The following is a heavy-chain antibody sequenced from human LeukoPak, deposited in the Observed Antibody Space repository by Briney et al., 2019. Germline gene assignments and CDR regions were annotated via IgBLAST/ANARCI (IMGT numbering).Heavy chain of an antibody. V-gene: IGHV3-7*01. J-gene: IGHJ4*02. D-gene: IGHD2-21*02. CDR3: ATDRDNSDWQKRFDS. CDR2: INQDASEI. CDR1: GFTFSTYW. Sequence: GGSLRLSCAASGFTFSTYWMNWYRQAPGKGLEWVGNINQDASEINYVDSVRGRFTISRDNAKNSLHLQLNSLRAEGTAVYYCATDRDNSDWQKRFDSWGQGTLVTVSS.